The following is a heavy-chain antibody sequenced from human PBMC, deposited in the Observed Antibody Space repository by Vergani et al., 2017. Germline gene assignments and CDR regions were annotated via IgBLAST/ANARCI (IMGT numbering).Heavy chain of an antibody. V-gene: IGHV3-30*02. Sequence: QVQLVQSGGGVVQPGGSLRLSCVASGFTFSSYGMHWVRQAPGKGLEWVAFIRYDGSNKYYADSVKGRFTISRDNSKNTLYLQMNSLRAEDTAVYYCAKDITPAAAGTDYWGQGTLVTVSS. CDR3: AKDITPAAAGTDY. CDR2: IRYDGSNK. J-gene: IGHJ4*02. D-gene: IGHD6-13*01. CDR1: GFTFSSYG.